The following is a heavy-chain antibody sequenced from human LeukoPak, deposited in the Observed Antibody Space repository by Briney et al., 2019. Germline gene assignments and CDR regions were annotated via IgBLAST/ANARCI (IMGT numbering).Heavy chain of an antibody. J-gene: IGHJ4*02. CDR2: INHSGST. Sequence: SSETLSLTCAVYGGSFSGCYWSWIRQPPGKGLEWIGEINHSGSTNYNPSLKSRVTISVDTSKNQFSLKLYSLAGAATGVDCCARSPARGTYDFDYWGQGTLATVSS. CDR1: GGSFSGCY. CDR3: ARSPARGTYDFDY. D-gene: IGHD3-16*01. V-gene: IGHV4-34*01.